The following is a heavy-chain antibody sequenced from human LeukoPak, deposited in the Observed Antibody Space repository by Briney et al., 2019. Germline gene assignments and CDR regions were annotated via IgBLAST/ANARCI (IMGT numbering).Heavy chain of an antibody. J-gene: IGHJ4*02. CDR1: GGSVSSSSYH. D-gene: IGHD2-15*01. V-gene: IGHV4-39*01. CDR3: ARLWSTDCSGGSCPHQPNY. Sequence: SEPLSLTCTVSGGSVSSSSYHWGWIRQPPGKGLEWIGSVFYSGSTYYNPSLKSRVTMSVDTSKNQFSLKLSSVIAADTAVYYCARLWSTDCSGGSCPHQPNYWGQGTLVTVSS. CDR2: VFYSGST.